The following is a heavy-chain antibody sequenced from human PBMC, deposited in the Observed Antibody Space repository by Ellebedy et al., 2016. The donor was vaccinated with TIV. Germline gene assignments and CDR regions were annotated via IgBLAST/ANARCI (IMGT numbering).Heavy chain of an antibody. CDR3: ARTQNYDFWSGYPSYYYYGMDV. Sequence: SETLSLXXTVSGGSISSYYWSWIRQPPGKGLGWIGYIYYTWSTNYNPSLKRRVTITVDTSKNQFSLKLSSVTAADTAVYYCARTQNYDFWSGYPSYYYYGMDVWGQGTTVTVSS. V-gene: IGHV4-59*01. CDR2: IYYTWST. J-gene: IGHJ6*02. CDR1: GGSISSYY. D-gene: IGHD3-3*01.